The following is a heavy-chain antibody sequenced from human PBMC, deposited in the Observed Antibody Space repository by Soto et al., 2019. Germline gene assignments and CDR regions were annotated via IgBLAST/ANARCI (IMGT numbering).Heavy chain of an antibody. V-gene: IGHV4-4*07. D-gene: IGHD6-13*01. Sequence: VHLQESGPGLVKPSATLSLPCTVSGGSISNYYWAWVRQPAGKGLAWIGRIYSSGSTNYNSALKSRRTMSVDTSKNQDALKLTSVTAADTAVDYGARQTTFRSSWYDDWGQGTLVTVSS. CDR2: IYSSGST. CDR3: ARQTTFRSSWYDD. J-gene: IGHJ5*02. CDR1: GGSISNYY.